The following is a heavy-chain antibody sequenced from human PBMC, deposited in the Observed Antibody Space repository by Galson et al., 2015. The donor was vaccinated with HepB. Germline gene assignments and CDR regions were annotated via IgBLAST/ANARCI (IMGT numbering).Heavy chain of an antibody. CDR2: ISSSSSTI. J-gene: IGHJ4*02. CDR1: GFTFSSYS. CDR3: ARVGLPYCGGDCYPFDY. V-gene: IGHV3-48*04. D-gene: IGHD2-21*02. Sequence: SLRLSCSASGFTFSSYSMNWVRQAPGKGLEWVSYISSSSSTIYYADSVKGRFTISRDNAKNSLYLQMNSPRAEDTAVYYCARVGLPYCGGDCYPFDYWGQGTLVTVSS.